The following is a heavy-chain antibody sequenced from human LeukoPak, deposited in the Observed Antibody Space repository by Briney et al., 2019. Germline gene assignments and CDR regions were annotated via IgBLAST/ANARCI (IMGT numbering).Heavy chain of an antibody. CDR1: GDRVSSNSVT. CDR2: TYYRSTWYN. CDR3: ARRLTQYDCFDP. J-gene: IGHJ5*02. Sequence: SQTLSLTCAISGDRVSSNSVTWNWIRQSPSRGLEWLGRTYYRSTWYNDYAVSVRGRITVNPDTSKNQFSLHLDSVTPEDTAVYYCARRLTQYDCFDPWGQGILVTVSS. V-gene: IGHV6-1*01. D-gene: IGHD2-2*01.